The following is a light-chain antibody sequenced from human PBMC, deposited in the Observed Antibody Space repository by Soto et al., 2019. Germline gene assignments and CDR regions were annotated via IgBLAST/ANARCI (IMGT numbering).Light chain of an antibody. V-gene: IGLV2-11*01. CDR3: CSFAGSYSYV. CDR1: SSDVGRYDY. CDR2: DVT. Sequence: QSVLTQPRSVSASPRQSVTISCTGTSSDVGRYDYVSWYQQHPGKAPKLIVYDVTERPSGVPDRFSGSKSGSTASLTISGLQAEDEADYSCCSFAGSYSYVFGTGTKVTVL. J-gene: IGLJ1*01.